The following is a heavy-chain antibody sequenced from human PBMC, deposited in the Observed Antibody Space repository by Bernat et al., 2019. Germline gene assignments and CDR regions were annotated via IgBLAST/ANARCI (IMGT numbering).Heavy chain of an antibody. Sequence: QVTLRESGPALVKPTQTLTLTCTFSGFSLSTSGMCVSWIRQPPGKALEWLARIDWDDDKYYSTSLKTRLTISKDTSKNQVVLTMTNMDPVDTATYYCARMEYSSSRRHLDYWGQGTLVTVSS. CDR3: ARMEYSSSRRHLDY. D-gene: IGHD6-6*01. CDR1: GFSLSTSGMC. V-gene: IGHV2-70*15. J-gene: IGHJ4*02. CDR2: IDWDDDK.